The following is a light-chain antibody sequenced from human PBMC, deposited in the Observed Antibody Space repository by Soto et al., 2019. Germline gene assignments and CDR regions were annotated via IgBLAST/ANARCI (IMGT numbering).Light chain of an antibody. Sequence: EIVLTQSPGILSLSPGERATLSCRASQSVSNDFLAWYQQKPGQAPRLLIYGASTRATDVPDSFSGSGSGADFTLTISRLEPEDFAVYYCQQYGSSPPRTFGQGIKVE. CDR1: QSVSNDF. CDR2: GAS. J-gene: IGKJ1*01. CDR3: QQYGSSPPRT. V-gene: IGKV3-20*01.